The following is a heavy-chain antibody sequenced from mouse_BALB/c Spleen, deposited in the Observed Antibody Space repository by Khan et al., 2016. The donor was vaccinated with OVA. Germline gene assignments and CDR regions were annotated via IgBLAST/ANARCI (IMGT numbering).Heavy chain of an antibody. CDR2: IYPGTDNT. CDR1: GYIFTSYW. V-gene: IGHV1-76*01. D-gene: IGHD3-2*02. J-gene: IGHJ2*01. CDR3: AREEALYYFDY. Sequence: QVQLKQSGAELVRPGASVKLSCKTSGYIFTSYWIHWLKQRSGQGLEWIARIYPGTDNTYYNEKLKDKATLTADKSSSTAYMQLSSLKSEDSAVYFCAREEALYYFDYRGQGTTLTVSS.